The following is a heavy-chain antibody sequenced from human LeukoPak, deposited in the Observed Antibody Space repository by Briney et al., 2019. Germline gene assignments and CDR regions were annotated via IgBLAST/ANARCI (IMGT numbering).Heavy chain of an antibody. J-gene: IGHJ4*02. Sequence: GGSLRLSCAASGFTFSGYAMHWVRQAPGKGLEYVSGISSNGGSTYYAKSVKGRFTISRDNSKNTLYLQMGSLRAEDMAVYYCARDTGWLQFYFDYWGQGTLVTVSS. CDR2: ISSNGGST. V-gene: IGHV3-64*01. D-gene: IGHD5-24*01. CDR1: GFTFSGYA. CDR3: ARDTGWLQFYFDY.